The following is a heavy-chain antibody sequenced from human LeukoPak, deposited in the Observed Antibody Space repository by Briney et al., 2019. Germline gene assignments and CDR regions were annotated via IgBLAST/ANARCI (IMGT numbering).Heavy chain of an antibody. CDR1: GGSISSYY. Sequence: PETLSLTCTVAGGSISSYYCSWIRQPPEKGLEWIGYIYYSGSTNYNPSLKSRVTISVDTSKTQFSLKLSSVTAADTAVYYCARDSGGYDSHFDYWGQGTLVTVSS. D-gene: IGHD5-12*01. CDR3: ARDSGGYDSHFDY. CDR2: IYYSGST. J-gene: IGHJ4*02. V-gene: IGHV4-59*01.